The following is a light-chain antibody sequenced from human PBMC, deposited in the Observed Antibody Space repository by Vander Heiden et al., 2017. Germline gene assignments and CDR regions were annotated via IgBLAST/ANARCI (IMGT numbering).Light chain of an antibody. V-gene: IGKV3-11*01. J-gene: IGKJ4*01. CDR3: QQRTNWPLT. CDR2: DAS. CDR1: QSVSSY. Sequence: EIVLTQSPATLSLSPGERATLSCWACQSVSSYSAWYQQKPGQAPKLLIYDASSSATGIPARFRGSGSGTDFTLTISSLEPEDFAVYYCQQRTNWPLTFGGGTKVEIK.